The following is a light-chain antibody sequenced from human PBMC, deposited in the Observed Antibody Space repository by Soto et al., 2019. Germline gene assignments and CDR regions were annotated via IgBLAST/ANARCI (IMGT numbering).Light chain of an antibody. V-gene: IGKV1-5*01. J-gene: IGKJ2*01. CDR2: DVS. CDR1: QSLTGR. CDR3: QQYKVYPYT. Sequence: DIQMTQSPSTLSASIGDRVTLTCRASQSLTGRLAWYQQKPCRPPQLLIYDVSMLESGVPSRFSGSESGTDFTLTISSLRPDDFATFSCQQYKVYPYTFGQGTRLDI.